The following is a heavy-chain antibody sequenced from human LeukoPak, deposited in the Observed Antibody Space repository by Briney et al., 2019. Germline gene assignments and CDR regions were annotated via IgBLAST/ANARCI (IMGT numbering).Heavy chain of an antibody. CDR2: VSYDGSDK. V-gene: IGHV3-30-3*01. CDR1: GFTFSDYA. J-gene: IGHJ4*02. Sequence: GGSLRLSCAASGFTFSDYAMHWVRQAPGKGLEWVAVVSYDGSDKFYADSVKGRFTISRDSSKNTLYLRMNSLRVEDTAVYYCARDTFYYDSSGYLDYWGQGTLVTVSS. CDR3: ARDTFYYDSSGYLDY. D-gene: IGHD3-22*01.